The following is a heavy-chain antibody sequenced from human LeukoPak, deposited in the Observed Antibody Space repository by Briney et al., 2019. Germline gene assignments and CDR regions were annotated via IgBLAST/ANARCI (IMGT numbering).Heavy chain of an antibody. CDR3: ANEVAGWEYFDL. J-gene: IGHJ2*01. CDR2: ISGSGGST. D-gene: IGHD6-19*01. Sequence: GGSLRLSCAASGFTFSSHGMCWVRQAPGRGLEWVSAISGSGGSTYYADSVKGRFTISRDNSKNTLYLQMNSLRAEDTAVYYCANEVAGWEYFDLWGRGTLVTVSS. V-gene: IGHV3-23*01. CDR1: GFTFSSHG.